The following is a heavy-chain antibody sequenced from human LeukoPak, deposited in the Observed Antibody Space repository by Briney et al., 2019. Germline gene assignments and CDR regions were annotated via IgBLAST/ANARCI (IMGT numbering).Heavy chain of an antibody. J-gene: IGHJ4*02. V-gene: IGHV3-23*01. Sequence: GGSLRLSCAASGLTFSDHAMGWVRQAPGEGLEWVSSISGSSGNTYYADSVKGRYSISRDNSKNTLFLQINRLRAEDTAIYYCANWGAGTKGLYWGQGTLVTVSS. D-gene: IGHD1-1*01. CDR3: ANWGAGTKGLY. CDR2: ISGSSGNT. CDR1: GLTFSDHA.